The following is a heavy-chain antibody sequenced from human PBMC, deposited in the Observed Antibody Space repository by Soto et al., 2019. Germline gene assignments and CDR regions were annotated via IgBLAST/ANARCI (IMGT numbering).Heavy chain of an antibody. CDR3: ARVLYDFWSGFHNWFDP. D-gene: IGHD3-3*01. CDR1: GGSISSRNR. Sequence: SETLSHTCAFHGGSISSRNRWSWVRQPPGKGLSVTRKTYHSARTNYHPPLKSRVTISVDKSKNPFSLKLSSVTAADTAVYYCARVLYDFWSGFHNWFDPWGQGTLVPVS. J-gene: IGHJ5*02. CDR2: TYHSART. V-gene: IGHV4-4*02.